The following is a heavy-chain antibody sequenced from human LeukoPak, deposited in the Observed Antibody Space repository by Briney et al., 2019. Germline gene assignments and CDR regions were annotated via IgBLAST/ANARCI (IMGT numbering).Heavy chain of an antibody. CDR1: GFTFSGYS. CDR2: ITGVDGST. J-gene: IGHJ5*01. Sequence: TGGSLRLSCAASGFTFSGYSMTWVRQAPGKGLEWVSGITGVDGSTYYADSVKGRFTISRDNSKSTLYLQMNTLRGEDTAAYYCAKDAVRGSGRINWFDSWGQGTLVTVSS. V-gene: IGHV3-23*01. D-gene: IGHD3-10*01. CDR3: AKDAVRGSGRINWFDS.